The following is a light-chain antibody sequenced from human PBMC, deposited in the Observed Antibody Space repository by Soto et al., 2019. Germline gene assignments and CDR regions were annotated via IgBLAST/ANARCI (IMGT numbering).Light chain of an antibody. Sequence: DIQMTQSPSSLSASVGDRVTITCRASQGISNYLAWYQQKPGKVPKLLIYAASTLQSGVLSRFSVSGSGTDFTLTISSLQPDDVATYYCQKYNSAPLNFGGGNKVEIK. CDR3: QKYNSAPLN. CDR1: QGISNY. CDR2: AAS. J-gene: IGKJ4*01. V-gene: IGKV1-27*01.